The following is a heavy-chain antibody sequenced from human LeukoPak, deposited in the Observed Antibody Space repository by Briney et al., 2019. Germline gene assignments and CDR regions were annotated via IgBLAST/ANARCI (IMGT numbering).Heavy chain of an antibody. J-gene: IGHJ4*02. CDR2: ISSSSSYI. CDR1: GFTFSSYS. CDR3: ARVGYWNAPVIDY. D-gene: IGHD1-1*01. V-gene: IGHV3-21*01. Sequence: PGGSLRLSCAASGFTFSSYSMNWVRQAPGKGLEWVSSISSSSSYIYYADSVKGRFTISRDNAKNSLYLQMNSLRAEDTAVYYCARVGYWNAPVIDYWGQGTLVTVSS.